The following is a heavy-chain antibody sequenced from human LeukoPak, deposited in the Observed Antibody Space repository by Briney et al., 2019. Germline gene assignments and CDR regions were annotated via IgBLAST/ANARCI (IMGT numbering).Heavy chain of an antibody. CDR1: GFTFSRYG. J-gene: IGHJ4*02. Sequence: QPGRSLRLSCAASGFTFSRYGMHWVRQAPGKGLEWVAVIWYDGSNKYYADSVKGRFTISRDNSKNTLYLQMNSLRTEDTAVYYCARDQGSYCFDYWGQGTLVTVSS. D-gene: IGHD3-10*01. V-gene: IGHV3-33*01. CDR3: ARDQGSYCFDY. CDR2: IWYDGSNK.